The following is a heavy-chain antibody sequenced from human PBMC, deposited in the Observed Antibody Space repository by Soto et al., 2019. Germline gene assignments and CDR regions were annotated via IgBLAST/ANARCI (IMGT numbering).Heavy chain of an antibody. D-gene: IGHD1-26*01. J-gene: IGHJ4*02. CDR1: GFNFSVSS. CDR2: IRSKAKDYAT. V-gene: IGHV3-73*01. Sequence: EVQLVESGGGLVQPGGSVKLSCAASGFNFSVSSMHWVRQASGKGLEWVGRIRSKAKDYATGYAESVKGRFAISRYNLKNTMYLQMSSLRTEDTAMYYCAIEGAGFGQWGQGTLVTVSS. CDR3: AIEGAGFGQ.